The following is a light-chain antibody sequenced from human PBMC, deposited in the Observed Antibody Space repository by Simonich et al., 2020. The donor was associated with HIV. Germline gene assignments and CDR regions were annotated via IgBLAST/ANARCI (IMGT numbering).Light chain of an antibody. CDR2: GAS. V-gene: IGKV3D-15*01. CDR1: QSISSS. Sequence: EIVITQSPATLSVSPGERATLSCRASQSISSSLAWYQQKPGQAPRLLIYGASTRATGIPARFSGSGSGTEFTLTISSMQSEDFAVYYCQQYSNWPLTFGGGTKVEIK. J-gene: IGKJ4*01. CDR3: QQYSNWPLT.